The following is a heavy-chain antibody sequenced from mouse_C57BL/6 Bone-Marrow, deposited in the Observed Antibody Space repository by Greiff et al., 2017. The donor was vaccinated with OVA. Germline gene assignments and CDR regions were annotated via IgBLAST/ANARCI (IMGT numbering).Heavy chain of an antibody. V-gene: IGHV2-2*01. CDR1: GFSLTSYG. J-gene: IGHJ1*03. D-gene: IGHD1-1*01. CDR3: ARNYGSSPSYCYFDV. CDR2: ILSGGST. Sequence: VQLQESGPGLVQPSQSLSITCTVSGFSLTSYGVHWVRQSPGKGLEWLGVILSGGSTGYTAAFISRLSISKDNSKSQVFFIMNSLHADDTAIYYCARNYGSSPSYCYFDVWGTGTTVTVSS.